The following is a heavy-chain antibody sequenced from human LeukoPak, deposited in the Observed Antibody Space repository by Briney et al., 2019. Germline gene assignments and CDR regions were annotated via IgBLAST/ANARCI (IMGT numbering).Heavy chain of an antibody. J-gene: IGHJ3*02. V-gene: IGHV4-4*07. CDR1: GGSISSYY. CDR3: AGEITMIVVAKYAFDI. CDR2: IYTSGST. D-gene: IGHD3-22*01. Sequence: SETLSLTCTVSGGSISSYYWSWIRQPAGKGLEWIGRIYTSGSTNYNPSLRSRVTMSVDTSKNQFSLKLSSVTAADTAVYYCAGEITMIVVAKYAFDIWGQGTMVTVSS.